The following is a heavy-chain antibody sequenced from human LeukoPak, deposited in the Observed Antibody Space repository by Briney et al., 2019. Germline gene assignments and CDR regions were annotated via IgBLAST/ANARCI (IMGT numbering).Heavy chain of an antibody. CDR1: GGSISGYY. V-gene: IGHV4-59*01. D-gene: IGHD6-19*01. Sequence: SETLSLTCNVSGGSISGYYWSWIRQPPGKGLEWIGFIKYSGSTNYNPSLKSRVTMSVDTSMNQFSLKLSSVTAADTAAYYCAKIQWPQVDAFDIWGQGTMVTVSS. J-gene: IGHJ3*02. CDR3: AKIQWPQVDAFDI. CDR2: IKYSGST.